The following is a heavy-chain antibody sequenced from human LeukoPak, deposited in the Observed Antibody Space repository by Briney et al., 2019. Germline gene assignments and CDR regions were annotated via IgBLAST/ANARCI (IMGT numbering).Heavy chain of an antibody. CDR2: IWYDGSNK. V-gene: IGHV3-33*01. J-gene: IGHJ3*02. CDR3: ARVVYDRGDFYSAFDI. D-gene: IGHD2-21*01. CDR1: GFTFSSYG. Sequence: RPGGSLRLSCAASGFTFSSYGMHWVRQAPGKGLEWVAVIWYDGSNKYYADSVKGRFTISRDNSKKTLYLQMNSLRAEDTAVYHCARVVYDRGDFYSAFDIWGQGTMVTVSS.